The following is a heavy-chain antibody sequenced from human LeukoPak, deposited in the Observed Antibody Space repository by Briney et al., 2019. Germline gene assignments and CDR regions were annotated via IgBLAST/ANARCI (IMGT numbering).Heavy chain of an antibody. CDR2: ISGSGGST. Sequence: GGSLRLSCAASGFTFSSYAMSWVRQAPGKGLEWVSAISGSGGSTYYADSVKGRFTISRDISKNTLYLQMNSLRAEDTAVYYCAKALKYSSSSDFDYWGQGTLVTVSS. CDR3: AKALKYSSSSDFDY. V-gene: IGHV3-23*01. D-gene: IGHD6-6*01. J-gene: IGHJ4*02. CDR1: GFTFSSYA.